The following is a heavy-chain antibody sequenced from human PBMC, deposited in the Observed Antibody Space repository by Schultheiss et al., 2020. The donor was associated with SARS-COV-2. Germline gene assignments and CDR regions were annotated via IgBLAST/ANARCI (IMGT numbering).Heavy chain of an antibody. CDR1: GFTFSDYY. CDR3: ASNQDYYYYYGMDV. V-gene: IGHV3-11*04. J-gene: IGHJ6*02. Sequence: GGSLRLSCAASGFTFSDYYMSWIRQAPGKGLEWVSYISSSGSTIYYADSVKGRFTISRDNAKNSLYLQMNSLRAEDTAVYYCASNQDYYYYYGMDVWGQGTTVTVSS. D-gene: IGHD1-14*01. CDR2: ISSSGSTI.